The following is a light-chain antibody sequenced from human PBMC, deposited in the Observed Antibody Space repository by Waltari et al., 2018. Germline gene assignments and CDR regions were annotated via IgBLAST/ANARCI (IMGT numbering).Light chain of an antibody. CDR1: SIDVGGYNY. CDR3: CSYAGP. J-gene: IGLJ2*01. V-gene: IGLV2-11*01. Sequence: QSALTQPRPVSGSPGQSVAISFTGPSIDVGGYNYVPWYQQHPGKAPKLMIYDVTNRPSGVPDRFSGSKSGNTASLTISGLQADDEADYYCCSYAGPFGGGTKLTVL. CDR2: DVT.